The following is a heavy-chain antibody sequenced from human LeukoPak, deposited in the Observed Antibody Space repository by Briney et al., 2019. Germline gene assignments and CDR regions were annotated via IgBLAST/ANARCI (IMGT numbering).Heavy chain of an antibody. CDR2: IHYSGST. J-gene: IGHJ4*02. Sequence: SETLSLTCTVSGGSISSYYWGWIRQPPGKGLEWIGNIHYSGSTNYNPSLESRVTISIDTSKNQFSLKLSSVTAADTAVYYCARHFHDSSGYYDDYWGRGTLVTVSS. CDR1: GGSISSYY. D-gene: IGHD3-22*01. CDR3: ARHFHDSSGYYDDY. V-gene: IGHV4-59*08.